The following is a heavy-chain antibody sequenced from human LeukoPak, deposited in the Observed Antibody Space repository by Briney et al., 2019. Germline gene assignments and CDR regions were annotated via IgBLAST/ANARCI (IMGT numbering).Heavy chain of an antibody. J-gene: IGHJ4*02. CDR1: GGSIISDTYY. V-gene: IGHV4-61*10. CDR2: LYSSGNT. CDR3: ARGVGSGYTDD. Sequence: PSETLSLTCTDSGGSIISDTYYWNWIRQPAGKGLEWIGRLYSSGNTNYNPSLKSRVNMSVDTSKNQFSLELTSVTAADTAVYYCARGVGSGYTDDWGQGTLVTVSS. D-gene: IGHD3-22*01.